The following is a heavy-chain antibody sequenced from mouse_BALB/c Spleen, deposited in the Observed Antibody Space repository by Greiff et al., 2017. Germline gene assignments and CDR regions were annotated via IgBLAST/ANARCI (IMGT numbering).Heavy chain of an antibody. Sequence: EVKLMESGGGLVQPGGSLKLSCAASGFTFSSYGMSWVRQTPDKRLELVATINSNGGSTYYPDSVKGRFTISRDNAKNTLYLQMSSLKSEDTAMYYCARGYYGYWGQGTTLTVSS. J-gene: IGHJ2*01. D-gene: IGHD1-1*01. CDR3: ARGYYGY. CDR2: INSNGGST. CDR1: GFTFSSYG. V-gene: IGHV5-6-3*01.